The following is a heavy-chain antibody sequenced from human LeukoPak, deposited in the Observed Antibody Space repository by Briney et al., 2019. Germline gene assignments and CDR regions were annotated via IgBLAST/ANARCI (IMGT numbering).Heavy chain of an antibody. CDR2: IYYSGNT. CDR3: ARNSYFDY. V-gene: IGHV4-59*01. CDR1: GGSISSNY. D-gene: IGHD1-7*01. Sequence: PSETLSLTCTVSGGSISSNYWSWIRQPPGKGLEWIGYIYYSGNTNYNPSLKSRVTISIDTSKNQFSLKLSSVTAADTAVYYCARNSYFDYWGQGTLVTVSS. J-gene: IGHJ4*02.